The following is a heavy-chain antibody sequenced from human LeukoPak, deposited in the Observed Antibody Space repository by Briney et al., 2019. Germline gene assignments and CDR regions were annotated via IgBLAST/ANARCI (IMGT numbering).Heavy chain of an antibody. J-gene: IGHJ3*02. Sequence: PSETLSLTCTVSGGSISSYYWSWIRQPAGKGLEWIGRIYTSGSTNYNPSLKSRVTMSVDTSKNQFSLKLSSVTAADTAVYYCARDGTFEYSGRSGAFDIWGQGTMVTVSS. CDR3: ARDGTFEYSGRSGAFDI. CDR2: IYTSGST. CDR1: GGSISSYY. V-gene: IGHV4-4*07. D-gene: IGHD1-26*01.